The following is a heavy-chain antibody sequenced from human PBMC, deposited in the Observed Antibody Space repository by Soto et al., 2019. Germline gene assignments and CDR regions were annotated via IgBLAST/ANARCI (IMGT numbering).Heavy chain of an antibody. CDR2: IYYSGST. Sequence: PSETLSLTCTVSGGSISSGDYYWSWIRQPPGKGLEWIGYIYYSGSTYYNPSLKSRVTISVDTSKNQFSLKLSSVTAADTAVYYCARDRNDYGDYVTSANWFDPWGQGTLVTVYS. CDR3: ARDRNDYGDYVTSANWFDP. D-gene: IGHD4-17*01. J-gene: IGHJ5*02. V-gene: IGHV4-30-4*01. CDR1: GGSISSGDYY.